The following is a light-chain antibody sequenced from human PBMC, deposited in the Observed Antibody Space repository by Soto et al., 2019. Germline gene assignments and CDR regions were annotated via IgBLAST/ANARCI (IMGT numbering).Light chain of an antibody. J-gene: IGLJ7*01. CDR2: EVS. Sequence: QSALTQPPSASGSPGQSVTISCTGTSSDVGGYNYVSWYQQHPGKAPKLIIYEVSERPSGVPDRFSGSKSGNTASLTVSGLQAEDEADSYYCSSYAGTNTFVFGGGTQLTVL. CDR3: SSYAGTNTFV. V-gene: IGLV2-8*01. CDR1: SSDVGGYNY.